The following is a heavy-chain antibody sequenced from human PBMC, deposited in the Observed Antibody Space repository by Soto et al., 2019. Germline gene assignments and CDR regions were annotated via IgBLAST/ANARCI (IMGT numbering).Heavy chain of an antibody. Sequence: EAHLVESGGGLVQPGGSLRLSCAASGFNFNTYWMSWVRQAPRKGLEWVAIIKQDGSEKLYVDSLEGRFTISRDNAKKSLYLQMDSLRFDDTAVYYCAGGTGWLSDSWGQGTLVIVSS. J-gene: IGHJ4*02. V-gene: IGHV3-7*05. CDR1: GFNFNTYW. CDR3: AGGTGWLSDS. D-gene: IGHD3-9*01. CDR2: IKQDGSEK.